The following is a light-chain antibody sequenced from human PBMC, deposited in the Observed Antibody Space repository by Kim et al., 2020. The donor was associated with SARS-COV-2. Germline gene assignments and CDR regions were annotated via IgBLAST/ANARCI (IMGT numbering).Light chain of an antibody. Sequence: ERATITGRSSQSVLHAANNNLAWYQQKPGQPPKLLIYWASTRESGVPDRISGSGSGTDFTLTISGLQAEDVALYYCQQYYAIPWTFGQGTKVDIK. V-gene: IGKV4-1*01. CDR1: QSVLHAANNN. CDR2: WAS. CDR3: QQYYAIPWT. J-gene: IGKJ1*01.